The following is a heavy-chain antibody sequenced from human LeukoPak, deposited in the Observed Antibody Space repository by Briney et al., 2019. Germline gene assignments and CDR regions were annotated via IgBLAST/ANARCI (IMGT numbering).Heavy chain of an antibody. D-gene: IGHD4-17*01. CDR2: INSDGSST. J-gene: IGHJ4*02. V-gene: IGHV3-74*01. CDR1: GFTFGDYA. CDR3: ARVVPLRQIDY. Sequence: GGSLRLFCTASGFTFGDYAMNWFRQAPGKGLVWVSRINSDGSSTSYADSVKGRFTISRDNAKNTLYLQMNSLRAEDTAVYYCARVVPLRQIDYWGQGTLVTVSS.